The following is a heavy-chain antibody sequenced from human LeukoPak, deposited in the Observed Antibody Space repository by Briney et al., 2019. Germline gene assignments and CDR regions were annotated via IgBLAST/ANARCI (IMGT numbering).Heavy chain of an antibody. Sequence: GRSLRLSCSASGFTFSSYAMHWVRQAPGKGLEYVSAISSNGGSTYYADSVKGRFTISRDNSKNTLYLQMSSLRAEDTAVYYCVKGKSSGWYRAQFDYWGQGTLVTVSS. J-gene: IGHJ4*02. CDR1: GFTFSSYA. V-gene: IGHV3-64D*09. CDR3: VKGKSSGWYRAQFDY. CDR2: ISSNGGST. D-gene: IGHD6-19*01.